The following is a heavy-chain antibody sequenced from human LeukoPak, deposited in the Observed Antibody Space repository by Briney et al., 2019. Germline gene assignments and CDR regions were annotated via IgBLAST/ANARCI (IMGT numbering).Heavy chain of an antibody. CDR2: INHSGRT. CDR1: GGSFSGYY. J-gene: IGHJ5*02. V-gene: IGHV4-34*01. CDR3: ARGLRIGNWFDP. Sequence: SETLSLTCAVYGGSFSGYYWSWIRQPPGKGLEWIGEINHSGRTNYNPSLTSRLTISVDTPKNQFSLKLSSVTAADTAVYYCARGLRIGNWFDPWGQGTLVTVSS. D-gene: IGHD2-15*01.